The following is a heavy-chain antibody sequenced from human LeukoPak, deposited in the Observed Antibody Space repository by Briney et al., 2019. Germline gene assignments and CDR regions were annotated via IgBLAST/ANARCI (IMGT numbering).Heavy chain of an antibody. D-gene: IGHD2-2*02. J-gene: IGHJ3*02. CDR3: ARDSSCSSTSCYNDAFDI. V-gene: IGHV1-46*01. CDR1: GYTFTGYY. CDR2: INPSGGST. Sequence: ASVKVSCKASGYTFTGYYMHWVRQAPGQGLEWMGIINPSGGSTSYAQKFQGRVTMTRDTSTSTVYMELSSLRSEDTAVYYCARDSSCSSTSCYNDAFDIWGQGTMVTVSS.